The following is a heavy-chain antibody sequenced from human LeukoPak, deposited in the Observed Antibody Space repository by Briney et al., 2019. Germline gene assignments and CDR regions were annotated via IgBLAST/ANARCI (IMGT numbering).Heavy chain of an antibody. CDR3: ARQVDTSMALPDY. J-gene: IGHJ4*02. Sequence: ASVRVSCKASGYSFTTYGITWVRQAPGQGLEWVGWISPYNGNTKNAQKVQSRVTMTTDTSTSTAYMEVRSLRSDDTAIYYCARQVDTSMALPDYWGQGTLVTVSS. CDR1: GYSFTTYG. CDR2: ISPYNGNT. V-gene: IGHV1-18*01. D-gene: IGHD5-18*01.